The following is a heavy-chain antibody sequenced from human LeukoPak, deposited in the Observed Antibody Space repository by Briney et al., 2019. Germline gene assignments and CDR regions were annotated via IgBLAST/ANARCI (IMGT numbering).Heavy chain of an antibody. CDR3: ARGSNWSYDY. Sequence: GGSLRLSCAASGFTFSSYTMYCVRQAPGKGLEWVSSISNSGSYIYYPDSVKGRFTTSRDNAKNSLYLQMNSLRAEDTAVYYCARGSNWSYDYWGQGTLVTVSS. V-gene: IGHV3-21*06. J-gene: IGHJ4*02. CDR2: ISNSGSYI. CDR1: GFTFSSYT. D-gene: IGHD7-27*01.